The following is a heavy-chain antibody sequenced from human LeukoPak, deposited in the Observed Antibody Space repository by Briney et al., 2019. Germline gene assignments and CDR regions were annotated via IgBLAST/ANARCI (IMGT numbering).Heavy chain of an antibody. D-gene: IGHD5-12*01. V-gene: IGHV3-21*03. CDR3: ASLGSSKVATYYYGMDV. CDR2: ISSSSSYI. CDR1: GFTFSSYW. Sequence: GGSLRLSCAASGFTFSSYWMSWVRQAPGKGLEWVSSISSSSSYIYYADSVKGRFTISRDNAKNSLYLQMNSLRAEDTAVYYCASLGSSKVATYYYGMDVWGQGTTVTVSS. J-gene: IGHJ6*02.